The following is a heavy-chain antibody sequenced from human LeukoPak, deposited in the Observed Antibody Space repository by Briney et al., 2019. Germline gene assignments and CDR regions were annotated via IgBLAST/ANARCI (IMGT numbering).Heavy chain of an antibody. CDR2: IYYSGST. V-gene: IGHV4-30-4*02. CDR1: GGSISGGDYY. D-gene: IGHD3-9*01. CDR3: ARDSLRYFDWLPPPYYMDV. J-gene: IGHJ6*03. Sequence: SETLSLTCTVSGGSISGGDYYWSWIRQSPGKGLEWIGYIYYSGSTYYNPSPKSRFTISLDTSKNQFSLKLSSVTAADTAVYYCARDSLRYFDWLPPPYYMDVWGKGTTVTVSS.